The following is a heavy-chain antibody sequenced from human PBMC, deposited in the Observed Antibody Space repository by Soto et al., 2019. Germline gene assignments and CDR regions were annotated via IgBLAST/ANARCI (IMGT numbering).Heavy chain of an antibody. CDR2: ISYDGSNK. Sequence: QVQLVESGGGVVQPGRSLRLSCAASGFTFSSYGMHWVRQAPGKGLEWVAVISYDGSNKYYADSVKGRFTISRDNPKNTLYRQMNSLRAEDTAVYYCAKDLSKGYGDYLLDYWGQGTLLTVSS. D-gene: IGHD4-17*01. CDR1: GFTFSSYG. CDR3: AKDLSKGYGDYLLDY. V-gene: IGHV3-30*18. J-gene: IGHJ4*02.